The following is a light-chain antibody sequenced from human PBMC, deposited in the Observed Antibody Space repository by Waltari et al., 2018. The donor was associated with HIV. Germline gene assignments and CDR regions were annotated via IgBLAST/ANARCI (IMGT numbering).Light chain of an antibody. CDR3: QQPNNFPPT. J-gene: IGKJ1*01. Sequence: DIQMTQSPSSISASVGDSVTITCRASQDIRTNLAWYQFRVGRPPRLLVYGASSLYTGVPSRFRGSGSGTDFTLTITSLQPEDFATFYCQQPNNFPPTFGQGTKVGIK. V-gene: IGKV1-12*01. CDR2: GAS. CDR1: QDIRTN.